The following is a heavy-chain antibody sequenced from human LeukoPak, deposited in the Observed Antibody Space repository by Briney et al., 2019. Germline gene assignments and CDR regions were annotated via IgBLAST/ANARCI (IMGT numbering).Heavy chain of an antibody. V-gene: IGHV3-30-3*02. Sequence: PGGSLRLSCAASGFTFSSYAMHWVRQAPGKGLEWVAVISYDGSNKYYADSVKGRFTISRDNSKNTLYLQMNSLRAEDTAVYYCAKPSGYSYGPNYYYYGMDVWGQGTTGTVSS. CDR3: AKPSGYSYGPNYYYYGMDV. CDR2: ISYDGSNK. J-gene: IGHJ6*02. D-gene: IGHD5-18*01. CDR1: GFTFSSYA.